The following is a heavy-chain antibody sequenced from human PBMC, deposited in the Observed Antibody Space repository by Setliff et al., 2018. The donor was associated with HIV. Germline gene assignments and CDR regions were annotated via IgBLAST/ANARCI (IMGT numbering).Heavy chain of an antibody. CDR2: INPSGGST. V-gene: IGHV1-46*01. Sequence: ASVKVSCKASGYTFITYYMHWVRQAPGQGLEWMGIINPSGGSTNYAQKFQGRVTMTRDTSTSTVYMELSSLRSEDTAVYYCARDRWELRTYYYYYGMDVWGQGTTVTVSS. CDR3: ARDRWELRTYYYYYGMDV. J-gene: IGHJ6*02. CDR1: GYTFITYY. D-gene: IGHD1-26*01.